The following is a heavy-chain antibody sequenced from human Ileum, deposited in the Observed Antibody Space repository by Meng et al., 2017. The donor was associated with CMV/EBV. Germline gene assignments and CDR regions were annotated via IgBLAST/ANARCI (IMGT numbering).Heavy chain of an antibody. Sequence: GESLKISCKASGYSFSTFGITWVRQAPGQGLEWMGWISDHSRNTNYARKFEGRVTMTTDASTTTAYMDLRDLRFDDTAVYYCARARVDDVLTGYLPQGDVYYYGMDVWGLGTTVTVSS. J-gene: IGHJ6*02. CDR1: GYSFSTFG. V-gene: IGHV1-18*01. CDR2: ISDHSRNT. D-gene: IGHD3-9*01. CDR3: ARARVDDVLTGYLPQGDVYYYGMDV.